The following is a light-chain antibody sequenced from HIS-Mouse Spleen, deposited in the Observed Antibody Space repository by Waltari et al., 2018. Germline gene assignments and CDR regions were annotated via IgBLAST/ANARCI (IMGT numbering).Light chain of an antibody. Sequence: QSVLTQPPSASGTPGQRVTISCSGSSPNIGSNTVTWYHQLPGTAPKPLIYSNNQRPSGVPDRFSGSKSGTSASLAISGLQSEDEADYYCAAWDDSLNGVVFGGGTKLTVL. V-gene: IGLV1-44*01. CDR2: SNN. CDR1: SPNIGSNT. J-gene: IGLJ2*01. CDR3: AAWDDSLNGVV.